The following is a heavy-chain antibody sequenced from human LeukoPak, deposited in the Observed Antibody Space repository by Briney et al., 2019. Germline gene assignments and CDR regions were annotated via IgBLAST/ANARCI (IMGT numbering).Heavy chain of an antibody. V-gene: IGHV3-74*01. J-gene: IGHJ6*03. Sequence: GGSLRLSCAASGFTFSTYWMHWVRQAPGKGLVWVSRINTDGSTTSYADSVKGRFTISRDNAKNTLYLQMNSLRAGDTAVYYCARVTYNFYYMDVWGKGTTVTVSS. CDR1: GFTFSTYW. CDR2: INTDGSTT. D-gene: IGHD1-20*01. CDR3: ARVTYNFYYMDV.